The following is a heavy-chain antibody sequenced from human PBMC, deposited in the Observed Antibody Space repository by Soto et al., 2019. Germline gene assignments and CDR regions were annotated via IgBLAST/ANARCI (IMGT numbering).Heavy chain of an antibody. CDR2: IDPSSGSP. D-gene: IGHD5-12*01. CDR1: GYMFTSYY. J-gene: IGHJ4*02. V-gene: IGHV1-46*01. Sequence: QVQLVQSGAEVKKPGASVKVSCKASGYMFTSYYMHWVRQAPGQGLEWMGIIDPSSGSPKYAQKFQGRVTMTRDTSTNTVYMDLSSLRSEDTAVYYCAREMATIRGVDFDYWGQGTLVTVSS. CDR3: AREMATIRGVDFDY.